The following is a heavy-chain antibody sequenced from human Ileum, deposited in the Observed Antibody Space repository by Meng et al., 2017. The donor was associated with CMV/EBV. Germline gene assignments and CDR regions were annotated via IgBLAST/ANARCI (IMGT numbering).Heavy chain of an antibody. J-gene: IGHJ3*02. CDR1: AFSFDDYD. CDR2: ISPSGGST. V-gene: IGHV3-23*01. D-gene: IGHD6-19*01. CDR3: VKDESGWGAFDI. Sequence: GESLKISCAATAFSFDDYDMSWVRQAPGKGPEWVSAISPSGGSTHYGDSVKGRFTTSRDNSKNTLYLQMNSLRDEDTAVYYCVKDESGWGAFDIWGQGKMV.